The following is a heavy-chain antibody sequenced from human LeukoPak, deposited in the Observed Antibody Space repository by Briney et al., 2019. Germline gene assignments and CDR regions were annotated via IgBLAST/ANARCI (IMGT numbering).Heavy chain of an antibody. Sequence: PSETLSLTCTVSGGSISSSSYYWGWIRQPPGKGLEWIGSIYHSGSTYYNPSLKSRVTISVDTSKNQFSLKLSSVTAADTAVYYCASVYYYDSSGPSGAFDIWGQGTMVTVSS. CDR3: ASVYYYDSSGPSGAFDI. J-gene: IGHJ3*02. CDR2: IYHSGST. CDR1: GGSISSSSYY. D-gene: IGHD3-22*01. V-gene: IGHV4-39*07.